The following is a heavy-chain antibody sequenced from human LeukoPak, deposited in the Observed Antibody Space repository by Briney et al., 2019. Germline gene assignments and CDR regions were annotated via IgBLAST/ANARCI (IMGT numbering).Heavy chain of an antibody. J-gene: IGHJ1*01. Sequence: SETLSLTCAVYGGSFSGYYWSWIRQPPGKGLEWIGEINHSGSTNYNPSLKSRVTISVDTSKNQFSLKLSSVTAADTAVYYCARGRGYIVVVLAATAYFQHWGQGTLVTVSS. CDR1: GGSFSGYY. V-gene: IGHV4-34*01. D-gene: IGHD2-2*01. CDR2: INHSGST. CDR3: ARGRGYIVVVLAATAYFQH.